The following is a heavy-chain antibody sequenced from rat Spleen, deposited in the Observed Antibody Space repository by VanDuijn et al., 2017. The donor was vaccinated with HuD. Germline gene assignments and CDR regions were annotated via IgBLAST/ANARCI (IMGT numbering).Heavy chain of an antibody. CDR2: MWSDGDT. CDR1: GFSLTSYH. D-gene: IGHD1-11*01. V-gene: IGHV2-32*01. Sequence: QVQLMESGPGLVQPSETLSLTCTVSGFSLTSYHVSWVRQPPGKGLEWMGVMWSDGDTSYNSALKSRLSISRDTSKSQVFLKMISLQTEDTAIYYCTRSWGGYSRDYFDYWGQGVMVTVSS. CDR3: TRSWGGYSRDYFDY. J-gene: IGHJ2*01.